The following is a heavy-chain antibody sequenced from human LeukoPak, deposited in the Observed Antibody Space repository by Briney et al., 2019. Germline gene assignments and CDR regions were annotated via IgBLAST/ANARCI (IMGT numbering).Heavy chain of an antibody. J-gene: IGHJ4*02. CDR1: GFTFSSSW. CDR3: ARDRRAHGY. Sequence: GGSLRLSCEASGFTFSSSWMTWVRQAPGKGLEWVANIKEDGSEKYYVDSVKGRFTISRDNAKNSLYLQMNSLRAEDAAVYYCARDRRAHGYWGQGTLVTVSS. CDR2: IKEDGSEK. V-gene: IGHV3-7*03.